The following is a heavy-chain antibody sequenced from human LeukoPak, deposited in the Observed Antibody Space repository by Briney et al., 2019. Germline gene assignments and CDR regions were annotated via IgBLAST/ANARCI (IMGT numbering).Heavy chain of an antibody. CDR3: ARDPTLQWPRYYFDY. D-gene: IGHD6-19*01. Sequence: GGSLRLSCAASGFTFSSYAMPWVRQAPGKGLEWVAVISYDGSNKYYADSVKGRFTISRDNSKNTLYLQMNSLRAEDTAVYYCARDPTLQWPRYYFDYWGQGTLVTVSS. CDR2: ISYDGSNK. CDR1: GFTFSSYA. J-gene: IGHJ4*02. V-gene: IGHV3-30-3*01.